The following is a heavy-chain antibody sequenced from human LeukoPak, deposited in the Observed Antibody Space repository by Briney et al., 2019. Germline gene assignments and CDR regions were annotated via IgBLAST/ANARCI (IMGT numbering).Heavy chain of an antibody. CDR2: ISYDGSNK. V-gene: IGHV3-30*14. D-gene: IGHD3-10*01. Sequence: GSLRLSCAASGFTFSSYAMHWVRQAPGKGLEWVAVISYDGSNKYYADSVKGRFTVSRDNSKSTLYLQMNSLRGEDTAVYYCARGPGSGGYSKGYFDYWGQGTLVTVSS. CDR3: ARGPGSGGYSKGYFDY. CDR1: GFTFSSYA. J-gene: IGHJ4*02.